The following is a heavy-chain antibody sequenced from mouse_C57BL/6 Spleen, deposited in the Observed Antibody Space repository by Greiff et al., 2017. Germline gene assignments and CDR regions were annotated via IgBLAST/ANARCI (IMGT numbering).Heavy chain of an antibody. V-gene: IGHV1-50*01. J-gene: IGHJ2*01. CDR3: ARRRLSYDRVDY. CDR1: GYTFTSYW. Sequence: QVQLQQPGAELVKPGASVKLSCKASGYTFTSYWMQWVKQRPGQGLEWIGEIDPSDSYTNYNQKFKGKATLTVDTSSSAAYMQLSSLTSEDSAVYYCARRRLSYDRVDYWGQGTTLTVSS. D-gene: IGHD2-12*01. CDR2: IDPSDSYT.